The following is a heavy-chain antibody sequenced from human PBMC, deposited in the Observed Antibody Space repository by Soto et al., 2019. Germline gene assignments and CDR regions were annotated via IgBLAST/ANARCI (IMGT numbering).Heavy chain of an antibody. CDR2: IKQDGSEK. CDR3: ARDLLHIVATYSGTHYYYYGMDV. Sequence: PGGSLRLSCAASGFTFSSYWMGWVRQAPGKGLEWVANIKQDGSEKYYVDSVKGRFTISRDNAKNSLYLQMNSLRAEDTAVYYCARDLLHIVATYSGTHYYYYGMDVWGQGTTVTVSS. D-gene: IGHD5-12*01. J-gene: IGHJ6*02. CDR1: GFTFSSYW. V-gene: IGHV3-7*03.